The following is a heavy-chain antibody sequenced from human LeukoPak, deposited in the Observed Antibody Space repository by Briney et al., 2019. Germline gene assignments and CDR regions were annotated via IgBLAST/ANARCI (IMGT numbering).Heavy chain of an antibody. D-gene: IGHD6-19*01. V-gene: IGHV3-11*04. J-gene: IGHJ3*02. CDR3: ARDREQWLHGGAFDI. CDR1: GFTFSDDY. Sequence: GGSLRLSCAASGFTFSDDYMSWIRQAPGRGLEWVSYISNSGYTIYYADSVKGRFTISRDNAENSLYLQMNSLRAEDTAVYYCARDREQWLHGGAFDIWDQGTMVTVSS. CDR2: ISNSGYTI.